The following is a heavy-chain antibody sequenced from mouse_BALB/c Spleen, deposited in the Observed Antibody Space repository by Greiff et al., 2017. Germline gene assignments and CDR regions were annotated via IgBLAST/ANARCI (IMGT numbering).Heavy chain of an antibody. D-gene: IGHD2-10*02. Sequence: QVQLQQPGSELVRPGASVKLSCKASGYTFTSYWMHWVKQRPGQGLEWIGEINPSNGGTNFNEKFKSKATLTVDKSSSTAYMQLSSLTSEDSAVYYCTREYGKYYYAMDYWGQGTSVTVSS. CDR3: TREYGKYYYAMDY. V-gene: IGHV1S81*02. J-gene: IGHJ4*01. CDR1: GYTFTSYW. CDR2: INPSNGGT.